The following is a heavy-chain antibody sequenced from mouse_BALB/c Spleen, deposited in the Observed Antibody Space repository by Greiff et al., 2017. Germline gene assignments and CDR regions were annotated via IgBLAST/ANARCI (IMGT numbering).Heavy chain of an antibody. J-gene: IGHJ2*01. CDR3: ARGGTTVVATDFDY. CDR1: GYTFTSYV. D-gene: IGHD1-1*01. V-gene: IGHV1-14*01. Sequence: EVKLQQSGPELVKPGASVKMSCKASGYTFTSYVMHWVKQKPGQGLEWIGYINPYNDGTKYNEKFKGKATLTSDKSSSTAYMELSSLTSEDSAVYYCARGGTTVVATDFDYWGQGTTLTVSS. CDR2: INPYNDGT.